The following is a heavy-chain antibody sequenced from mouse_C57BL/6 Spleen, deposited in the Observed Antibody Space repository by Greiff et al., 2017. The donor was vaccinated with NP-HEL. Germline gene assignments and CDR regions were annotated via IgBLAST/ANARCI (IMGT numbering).Heavy chain of an antibody. Sequence: VQLQQSGAELVKPGASVKLSCKASGYTFTSYWMQWVKQRPGQGLEWIGEIDPSDSYTNYNQKFKGKATLTVDTSSSTAYMELNSLTSEDSAVYYCALYYDYDMFAYWGQGTLVTVSA. CDR2: IDPSDSYT. D-gene: IGHD2-4*01. CDR1: GYTFTSYW. J-gene: IGHJ3*01. V-gene: IGHV1-50*01. CDR3: ALYYDYDMFAY.